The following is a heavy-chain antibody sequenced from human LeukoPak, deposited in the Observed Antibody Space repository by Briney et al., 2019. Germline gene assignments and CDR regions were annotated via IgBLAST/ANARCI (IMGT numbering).Heavy chain of an antibody. CDR3: ATGSESSGWPMFDY. CDR2: FDPEDGET. Sequence: GASVKVSCKVSGYTLTELSMHWVRQAPGKGREWMGGFDPEDGETIYAQKFQGRVTLTEDTSTDTADMELSSLRCEDTAVYYCATGSESSGWPMFDYWGQGTLVTVSS. D-gene: IGHD6-19*01. V-gene: IGHV1-24*01. J-gene: IGHJ4*02. CDR1: GYTLTELS.